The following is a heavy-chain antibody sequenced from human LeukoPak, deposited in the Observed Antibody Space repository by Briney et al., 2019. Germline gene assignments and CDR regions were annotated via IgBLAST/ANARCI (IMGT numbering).Heavy chain of an antibody. Sequence: GGSLRLSCAASGFTFSNYGMSWVRQAPGKGLEWVSAIRGSGGTTYYADSVKGRFTISRDNSKNTLYLQMSSLRAEDTAVYYCAKKRGFLGAHFDYWGQGTLVTVSS. CDR3: AKKRGFLGAHFDY. V-gene: IGHV3-23*01. J-gene: IGHJ4*02. CDR2: IRGSGGTT. D-gene: IGHD1-26*01. CDR1: GFTFSNYG.